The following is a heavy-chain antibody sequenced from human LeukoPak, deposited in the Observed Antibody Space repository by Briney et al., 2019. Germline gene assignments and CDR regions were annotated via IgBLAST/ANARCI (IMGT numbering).Heavy chain of an antibody. CDR3: AREVPYDSSNYYQPFDY. V-gene: IGHV1-2*02. J-gene: IGHJ4*02. CDR1: GYTFTDNY. CDR2: INPNSGGT. D-gene: IGHD3-22*01. Sequence: ASVKVSCKASGYTFTDNYIHWVRQAPGQGLEWMGWINPNSGGTNSAQKFQGRVTMTRDTSISTAYMDLSRLRSDDTAVYYCAREVPYDSSNYYQPFDYWGQGTLVTVSS.